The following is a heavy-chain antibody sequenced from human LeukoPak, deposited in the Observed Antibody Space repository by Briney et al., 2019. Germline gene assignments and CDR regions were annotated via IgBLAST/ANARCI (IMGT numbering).Heavy chain of an antibody. CDR2: INHSGST. CDR3: ATYLKNVVVTAIQF. V-gene: IGHV4-34*01. Sequence: NSSETLSLTCAVYGGSFSGYYWSWIRQPPGKGLEWIGEINHSGSTNYNPSLKSRVTISVDTSKNQFSLKLSSVTAADTAVYYCATYLKNVVVTAIQFWGQGTLVTVSS. D-gene: IGHD2-21*02. CDR1: GGSFSGYY. J-gene: IGHJ4*02.